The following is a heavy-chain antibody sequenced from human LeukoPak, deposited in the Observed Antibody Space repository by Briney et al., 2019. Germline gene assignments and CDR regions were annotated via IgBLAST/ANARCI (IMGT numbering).Heavy chain of an antibody. Sequence: PGRSLRLSCAASGFTFSSYAMSWVRQAPGKGLEWVSAISGSGGSTYYADSVKGRFTISRDNSKNTPYLQMNSLRAEDTAVYYCAKPRYSSSSYNWFDPWGQGTLVTVSS. CDR2: ISGSGGST. J-gene: IGHJ5*02. V-gene: IGHV3-23*01. CDR3: AKPRYSSSSYNWFDP. CDR1: GFTFSSYA. D-gene: IGHD6-13*01.